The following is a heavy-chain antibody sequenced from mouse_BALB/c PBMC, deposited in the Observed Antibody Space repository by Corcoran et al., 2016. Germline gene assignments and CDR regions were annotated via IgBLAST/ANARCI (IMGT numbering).Heavy chain of an antibody. V-gene: IGHV1-26*01. CDR3: ARYYVSSYDY. CDR1: GYSFTGYY. D-gene: IGHD1-1*01. CDR2: INPYNGAT. Sequence: EVQLQQSGPELVKPGASVKISCKASGYSFTGYYMHWVKQSHVKSLEWIGRINPYNGATSYNQNFKDKASLTVDKSSSTAYMELHSLTSEDSAVYYCARYYVSSYDYWGQGTTLTVSS. J-gene: IGHJ2*01.